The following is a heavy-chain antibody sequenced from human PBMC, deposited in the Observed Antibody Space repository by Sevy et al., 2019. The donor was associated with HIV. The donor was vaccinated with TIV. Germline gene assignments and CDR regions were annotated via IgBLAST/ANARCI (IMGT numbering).Heavy chain of an antibody. CDR1: GFTVSSNF. D-gene: IGHD4-17*01. J-gene: IGHJ4*02. CDR3: ARGKHVSDYYGSFDY. Sequence: GGSLRLSCAASGFTVSSNFMSWVRQAPGKGLEWVSVIYIGGTTYYADSVKGRFTISRDNSKNTVYLQMNSLRADDTAVYYCARGKHVSDYYGSFDYWGQGTLVTVSS. V-gene: IGHV3-53*01. CDR2: IYIGGTT.